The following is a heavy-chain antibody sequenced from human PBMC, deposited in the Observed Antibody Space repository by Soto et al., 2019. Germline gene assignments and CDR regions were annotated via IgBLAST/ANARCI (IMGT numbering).Heavy chain of an antibody. V-gene: IGHV3-7*01. CDR2: IKKDGSEK. CDR3: ATYGIAAAAIDY. CDR1: GFTFSNYW. Sequence: PGGSLRLSCXAXGFTFSNYWMFWVRQAPGRGLEWVANIKKDGSEKYYVDSVKGRFTISRDNAKKSLYLQMNSLRAEDTAVYFCATYGIAAAAIDYWGQGTLVTVSS. J-gene: IGHJ4*02. D-gene: IGHD6-25*01.